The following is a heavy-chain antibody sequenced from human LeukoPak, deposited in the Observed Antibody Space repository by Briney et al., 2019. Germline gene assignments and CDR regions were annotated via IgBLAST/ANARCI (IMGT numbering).Heavy chain of an antibody. D-gene: IGHD3-3*01. CDR2: IYYSGST. CDR1: GGSISSSSYY. V-gene: IGHV4-39*01. CDR3: ARGFFYFDY. J-gene: IGHJ4*02. Sequence: PSETLSLTCTVSGGSISSSSYYWGWIRQPPGKGLEWNGSIYYSGSTYYNPSLKSRVTISVDTSKNQFSLKLSSVTAADTAVYYCARGFFYFDYWGQGTLVTVSS.